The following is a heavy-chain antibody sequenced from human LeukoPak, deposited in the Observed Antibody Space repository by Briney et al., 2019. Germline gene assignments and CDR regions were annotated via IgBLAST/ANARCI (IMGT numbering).Heavy chain of an antibody. CDR2: MNPNSGNT. V-gene: IGHV1-8*03. CDR3: ARGLLPAAPDY. D-gene: IGHD2-2*01. J-gene: IGHJ4*02. Sequence: ASVKVSCKASGYTFTSYDINWGRQATGQGLEWMGWMNPNSGNTGYAQKFQGRVTITRNTSISTAYMELSSLRSEDTAVYYCARGLLPAAPDYWGQGTLVTVSS. CDR1: GYTFTSYD.